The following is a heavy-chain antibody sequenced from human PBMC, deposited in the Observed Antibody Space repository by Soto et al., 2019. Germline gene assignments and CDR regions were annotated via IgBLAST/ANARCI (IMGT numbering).Heavy chain of an antibody. V-gene: IGHV3-11*06. CDR2: ISSSSSYT. CDR3: ARDGQGSGYDYTIDY. CDR1: GFTFSDYY. J-gene: IGHJ4*02. Sequence: GESLKISCAASGFTFSDYYMSWIRQAPGKGLEWISYISSSSSYTNYADSVKGRFTISRDNAKNSLYLQMNSLRAEDTAVYYCARDGQGSGYDYTIDYWGQGTLVTVSS. D-gene: IGHD5-12*01.